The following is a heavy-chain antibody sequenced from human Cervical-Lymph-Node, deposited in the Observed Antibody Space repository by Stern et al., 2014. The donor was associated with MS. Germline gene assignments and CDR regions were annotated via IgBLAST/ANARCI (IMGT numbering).Heavy chain of an antibody. J-gene: IGHJ6*02. Sequence: EVQLVESVGGLVQPGGSLRLSCAASGFTITNYDMHWVRQVTGKRLEWVSAIGTGGDTYYPVSVKGRFTISRENAKNALYLQMNSLRVGDTAIYYCARDRVGMDVWGQGTTVTVAS. CDR3: ARDRVGMDV. CDR2: IGTGGDT. CDR1: GFTITNYD. V-gene: IGHV3-13*01.